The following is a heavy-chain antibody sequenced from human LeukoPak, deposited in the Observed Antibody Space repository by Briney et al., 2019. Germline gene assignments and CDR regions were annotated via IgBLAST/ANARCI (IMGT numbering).Heavy chain of an antibody. CDR3: ARLYDRDAFDI. V-gene: IGHV3-11*01. Sequence: GGSLRLSCAASGFTFSDYYMSWIRQAPGKGREWVSYISSSGSTIYYADSVKGRFTISRDNAKNSLYLQMNSLRAEDTAVYYCARLYDRDAFDIWGQGTMVTVSS. CDR2: ISSSGSTI. J-gene: IGHJ3*02. D-gene: IGHD3-22*01. CDR1: GFTFSDYY.